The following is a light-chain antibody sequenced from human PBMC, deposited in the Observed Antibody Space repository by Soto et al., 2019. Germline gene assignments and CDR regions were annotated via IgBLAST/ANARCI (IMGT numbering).Light chain of an antibody. CDR1: SSNIGAGYD. CDR2: GNS. CDR3: QSYDSSFWV. Sequence: QSVLTQPPSVSGAPGQRVTISFTGSSSNIGAGYDVHWYQQLPGTAPKLLIYGNSNRPSGVPDRFSGSKSGTSASLAITGLQAEDEADYYCQSYDSSFWVFGGGTKLTVL. V-gene: IGLV1-40*01. J-gene: IGLJ3*02.